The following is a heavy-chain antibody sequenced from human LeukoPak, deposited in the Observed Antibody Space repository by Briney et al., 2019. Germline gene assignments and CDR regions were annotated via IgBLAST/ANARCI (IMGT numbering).Heavy chain of an antibody. CDR3: ARSDCSSGWYFYFDY. Sequence: PGRSLRLSCAASGFTFSSYGMHWVRQAPGKGLEWVAVIWYDGSNKYYADSVKGRFTISRDNSKNTLYLQMNSLRAEDTAVYYCARSDCSSGWYFYFDYWGQGTLVTVSS. D-gene: IGHD6-19*01. J-gene: IGHJ4*02. V-gene: IGHV3-33*01. CDR1: GFTFSSYG. CDR2: IWYDGSNK.